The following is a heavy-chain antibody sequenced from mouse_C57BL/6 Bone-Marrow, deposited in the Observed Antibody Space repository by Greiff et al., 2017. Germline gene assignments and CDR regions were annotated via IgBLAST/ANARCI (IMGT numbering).Heavy chain of an antibody. CDR2: IRNKANGYTT. CDR3: ARSAVHDDAMDY. J-gene: IGHJ4*01. Sequence: EVQGVESGGGLVQPGGSLSLSCAASGFTFTDYYMSWVRQPPGKALEWLGFIRNKANGYTTEYSASVKGRFTISRDNSQSILYLQMNALRAEDSATYYWARSAVHDDAMDYWGQGTSVTVSS. CDR1: GFTFTDYY. V-gene: IGHV7-3*01.